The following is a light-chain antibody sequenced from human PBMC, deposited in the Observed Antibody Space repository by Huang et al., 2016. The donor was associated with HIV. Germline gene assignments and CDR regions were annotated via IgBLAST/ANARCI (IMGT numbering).Light chain of an antibody. V-gene: IGKV6-21*02. Sequence: EIVLTQSPDFQSVTPKERVTITCRASQSIGNSLHWYQQKPGQSLSLLIKYASQSISGVPSRFSGSGFGTDFTLTINGLESEDAATYYCHQSRSFPYTFGQGTRLEIK. CDR1: QSIGNS. CDR3: HQSRSFPYT. J-gene: IGKJ2*01. CDR2: YAS.